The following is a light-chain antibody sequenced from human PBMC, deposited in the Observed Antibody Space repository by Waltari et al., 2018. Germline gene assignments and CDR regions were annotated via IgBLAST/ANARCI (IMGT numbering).Light chain of an antibody. CDR2: RDS. J-gene: IGLJ2*01. Sequence: SYELTQPSSVSVSRGQTARITCSGDVLGKKFIRGFQQNPGQAPVLLIFRDSERPSGIPERFSGSSSGTTVTLTISGAQVEDEADYYCFTVDDNSLRLFGGGTKLTVL. CDR1: VLGKKF. CDR3: FTVDDNSLRL. V-gene: IGLV3-27*01.